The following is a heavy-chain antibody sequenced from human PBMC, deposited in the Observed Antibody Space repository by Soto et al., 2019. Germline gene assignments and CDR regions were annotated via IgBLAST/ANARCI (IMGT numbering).Heavy chain of an antibody. Sequence: VQLVESGGGLVQPGGSLRLSCAASGFIFSDHYMDWVGQAPGKGLEWVGRIKNKANSYTTEYAASVKGRFTISRDDSNNSLYLQMNSQKTEDTAVYYCTRISLVGATGGRYFDYWGQGTLLTVSS. V-gene: IGHV3-72*01. CDR3: TRISLVGATGGRYFDY. J-gene: IGHJ4*02. D-gene: IGHD1-26*01. CDR1: GFIFSDHY. CDR2: IKNKANSYTT.